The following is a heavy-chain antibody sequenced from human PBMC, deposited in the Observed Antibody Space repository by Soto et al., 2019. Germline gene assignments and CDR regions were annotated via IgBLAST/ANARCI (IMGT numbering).Heavy chain of an antibody. CDR2: IIPTFGTA. CDR3: ARGVVVVPAARAYYYYGMDV. J-gene: IGHJ6*02. CDR1: GGTFSSYA. V-gene: IGHV1-69*13. Sequence: SVKVSCKASGGTFSSYAISWVRQAPGQGLEWMGGIIPTFGTANYAQKFQGRVTITADESTSTAYMELSSLRSEDTAVYYCARGVVVVPAARAYYYYGMDVWGQGTTVTVSS. D-gene: IGHD2-2*01.